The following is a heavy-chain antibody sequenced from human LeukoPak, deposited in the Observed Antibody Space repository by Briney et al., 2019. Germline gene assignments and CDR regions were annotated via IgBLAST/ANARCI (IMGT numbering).Heavy chain of an antibody. CDR3: AREDIVAITRGFDY. V-gene: IGHV4-61*02. CDR2: IYTSGST. Sequence: PSETLSLTCTVSGGSISSGSYYWSWIRQPAGKGLEWIGRIYTSGSTNYNPSLKSRVTISVDTSKNQFSLKLSSVTAADTAVYYCAREDIVAITRGFDYWGQGTLVTVSS. D-gene: IGHD5-12*01. CDR1: GGSISSGSYY. J-gene: IGHJ4*02.